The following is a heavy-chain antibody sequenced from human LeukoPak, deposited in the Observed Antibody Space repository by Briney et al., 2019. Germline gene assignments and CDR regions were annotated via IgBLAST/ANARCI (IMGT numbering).Heavy chain of an antibody. CDR3: ARVDCSTSCYRNWFDP. Sequence: SVKVSCKASGGTFSSYAISWVRQAPGQGLEWMGGIIPIFGTANYAQKFQGRVTITTDESTSTAYMELSSLRSEDTAVYYCARVDCSTSCYRNWFDPWGQGTLVTVSS. V-gene: IGHV1-69*05. J-gene: IGHJ5*02. D-gene: IGHD2-2*01. CDR2: IIPIFGTA. CDR1: GGTFSSYA.